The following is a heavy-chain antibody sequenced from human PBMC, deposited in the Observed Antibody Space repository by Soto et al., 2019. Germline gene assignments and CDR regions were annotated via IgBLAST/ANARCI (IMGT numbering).Heavy chain of an antibody. Sequence: GGSLRLSCTASGFTFGDYAMSWFRQAPGKGLEWVGFIRSKAYGGTTEYAASVKGRFTISRDDSKSIAYLQMNSLKTEDTAVYYCTRDPEVIRGVIPILIYYGMDVWGQGTTVTVSS. D-gene: IGHD3-10*01. CDR2: IRSKAYGGTT. V-gene: IGHV3-49*03. CDR3: TRDPEVIRGVIPILIYYGMDV. CDR1: GFTFGDYA. J-gene: IGHJ6*02.